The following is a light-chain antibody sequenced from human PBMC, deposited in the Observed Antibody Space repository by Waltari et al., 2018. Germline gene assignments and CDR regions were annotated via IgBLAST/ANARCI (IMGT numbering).Light chain of an antibody. Sequence: EIVLTQSPGTLSLSPGERATLSCRASQSVGRSLAWYQQKPGQAPRLLIYGASSRATGVPDRFSGSGSGTDFSLTISRLDPEDFAVYYCQHYVRLPVTFGQGTKVEIK. J-gene: IGKJ1*01. CDR3: QHYVRLPVT. V-gene: IGKV3-20*01. CDR1: QSVGRS. CDR2: GAS.